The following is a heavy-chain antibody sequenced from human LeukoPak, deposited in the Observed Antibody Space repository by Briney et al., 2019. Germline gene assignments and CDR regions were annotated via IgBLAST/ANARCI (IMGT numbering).Heavy chain of an antibody. D-gene: IGHD3-3*01. CDR3: ARMLDFWSGPDY. CDR1: GFTFSSYA. V-gene: IGHV3-30-3*01. CDR2: ISYDGSNK. Sequence: GSLRLSCAASGFTFSSYAMHWVRQAPGKGLEWVAVISYDGSNKYYADSVKGRFTISRDNSKNTLYLQMNSLRAEDTAVYYCARMLDFWSGPDYWGQGTLVTVSS. J-gene: IGHJ4*02.